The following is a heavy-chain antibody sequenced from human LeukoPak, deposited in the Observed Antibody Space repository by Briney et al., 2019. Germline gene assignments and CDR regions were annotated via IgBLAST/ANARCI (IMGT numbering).Heavy chain of an antibody. Sequence: GGSLRLSCAASGFTFSSYYMNWVRQAPGKGLEWVSSISSSSSYIYYADSVKGRFTISRDNAKNSLYLQMNSLRAEDTAVYYCARAKQRGDGSGAFDIWGQGTMVTVSS. D-gene: IGHD3-10*01. CDR2: ISSSSSYI. J-gene: IGHJ3*02. CDR1: GFTFSSYY. CDR3: ARAKQRGDGSGAFDI. V-gene: IGHV3-21*01.